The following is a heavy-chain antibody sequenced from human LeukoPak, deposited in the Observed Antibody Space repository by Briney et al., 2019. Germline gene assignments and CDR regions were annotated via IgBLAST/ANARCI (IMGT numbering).Heavy chain of an antibody. CDR1: GFTFSSYW. J-gene: IGHJ4*02. CDR2: IISDGSST. D-gene: IGHD6-13*01. Sequence: GGSLRPSCAASGFTFSSYWMYWVRQAPGKGLVWVSRIISDGSSTSYADSVKGRFTISRDNAKNTLYLQMKSLRPEDTAVYYCATIAAAGEYFDYWGQGTLVTVSS. CDR3: ATIAAAGEYFDY. V-gene: IGHV3-74*01.